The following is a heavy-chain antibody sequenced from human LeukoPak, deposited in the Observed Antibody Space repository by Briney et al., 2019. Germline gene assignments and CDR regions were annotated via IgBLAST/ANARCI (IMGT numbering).Heavy chain of an antibody. CDR3: ARDDLF. V-gene: IGHV3-9*01. D-gene: IGHD3-10*01. CDR1: GFTFDNYA. Sequence: GRSLRLSCAASGFTFDNYAMHWVRQAPGKGLEWVSGISWNSGSIGYADSVKGRFAISRDNAKNSLYLQMNSLRAEDTAVYYCARDDLFWGQGTLVTVSS. CDR2: ISWNSGSI. J-gene: IGHJ4*02.